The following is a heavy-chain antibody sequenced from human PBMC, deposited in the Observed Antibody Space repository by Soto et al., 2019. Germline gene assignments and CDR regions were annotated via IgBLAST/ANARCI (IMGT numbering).Heavy chain of an antibody. D-gene: IGHD3-22*01. CDR2: INAGNGNT. CDR1: GYTFTSYA. Sequence: ASVKVSCKASGYTFTSYAMHWVRQAPGQRLEWMGWINAGNGNTKYSQKLQGRVTITRDTSASTAYMELSSLRSEDTAVYYCARDLYYYDSSGYSHWGQGTLVTVSS. V-gene: IGHV1-3*01. CDR3: ARDLYYYDSSGYSH. J-gene: IGHJ4*02.